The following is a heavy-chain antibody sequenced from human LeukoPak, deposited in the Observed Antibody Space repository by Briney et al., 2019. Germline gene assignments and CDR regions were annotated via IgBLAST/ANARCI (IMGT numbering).Heavy chain of an antibody. CDR1: GGSISSYY. J-gene: IGHJ6*02. CDR3: ASFGVYYDMGV. CDR2: IHYSGKA. Sequence: SETLSLTCTVSGGSISSYYWTWIRQPPGKGLEWIGQIHYSGKADYNPSLRSRITISVDTPKNQMSLKLSSVTAADTAVYCASFGVYYDMGVWGQGTTVTVS. V-gene: IGHV4-59*01. D-gene: IGHD3-16*01.